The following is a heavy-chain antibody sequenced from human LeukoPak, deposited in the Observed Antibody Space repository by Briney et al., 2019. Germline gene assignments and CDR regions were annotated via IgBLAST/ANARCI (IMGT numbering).Heavy chain of an antibody. CDR1: GFTFSSYA. V-gene: IGHV3-23*01. CDR3: AKRGGYYGSGSYWPYYYYGMDV. D-gene: IGHD3-10*01. J-gene: IGHJ6*02. Sequence: GGSLRLSCASSGFTFSSYAMSWVRQAPGKGLEWVSAISGSCCSTYYADSGKGRFTISRDNSKNTLYLQMNSLRAEDTAVYYCAKRGGYYGSGSYWPYYYYGMDVWGQGTTVTDSS. CDR2: ISGSCCST.